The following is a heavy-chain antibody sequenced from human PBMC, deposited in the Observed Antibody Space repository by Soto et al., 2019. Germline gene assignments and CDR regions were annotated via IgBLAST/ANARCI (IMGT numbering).Heavy chain of an antibody. CDR3: ARVPRCSSSWSAPAHIDY. D-gene: IGHD6-13*01. Sequence: TLSLTSTVSGDSISSGGYYWSWIRQHPGKGLEWIGYIYYSGSTYYNPSLKSRVTISVDTSKNQFSLKLSSVTAADTAVYYCARVPRCSSSWSAPAHIDYRGQGTLVPV. J-gene: IGHJ4*02. V-gene: IGHV4-31*03. CDR2: IYYSGST. CDR1: GDSISSGGYY.